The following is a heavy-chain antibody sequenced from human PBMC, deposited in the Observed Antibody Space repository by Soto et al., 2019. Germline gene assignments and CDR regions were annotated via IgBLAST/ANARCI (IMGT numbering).Heavy chain of an antibody. J-gene: IGHJ5*02. V-gene: IGHV3-7*01. D-gene: IGHD4-4*01. CDR1: GCTFSDSW. Sequence: GALRLSCTASGCTFSDSWMTWVRQAPGKGLEWVARIKPDESEKKYADSVKGRFSISRDNAKNSMYLQMDSLRGEDTAVYYCVRGGSNYASWGQGTLVTVSS. CDR3: VRGGSNYAS. CDR2: IKPDESEK.